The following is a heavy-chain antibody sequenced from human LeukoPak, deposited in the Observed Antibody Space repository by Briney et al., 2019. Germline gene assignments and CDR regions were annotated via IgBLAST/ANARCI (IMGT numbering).Heavy chain of an antibody. J-gene: IGHJ4*02. CDR2: IYPGDSDT. D-gene: IGHD4-17*01. Sequence: GESLKISCKGSGYIFTSYWIGWVRQMPGKGLEWMGIIYPGDSDTRYSPSFQGQVTISADKSISTAYLQWSSLKASDTAMYFCVRQTGSPVTDFDSWGQGTLVTASS. CDR3: VRQTGSPVTDFDS. V-gene: IGHV5-51*01. CDR1: GYIFTSYW.